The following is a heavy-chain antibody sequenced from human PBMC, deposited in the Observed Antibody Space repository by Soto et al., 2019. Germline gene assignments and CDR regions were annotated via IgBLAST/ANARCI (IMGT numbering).Heavy chain of an antibody. CDR1: GYTFTSYG. CDR2: ISAYNGNT. D-gene: IGHD6-19*01. V-gene: IGHV1-18*01. J-gene: IGHJ5*02. Sequence: GESLKISCKASGYTFTSYGISWVRQAPGQGLEWMGWISAYNGNTNYAQKLQGRVTMTTDTSTSTAYMELRSLRSDDTAVYYCARIQAVAGTRSFDPWGQGTLVTVSS. CDR3: ARIQAVAGTRSFDP.